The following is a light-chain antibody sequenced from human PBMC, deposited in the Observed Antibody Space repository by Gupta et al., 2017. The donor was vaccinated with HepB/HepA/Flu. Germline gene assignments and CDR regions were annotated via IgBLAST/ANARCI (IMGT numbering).Light chain of an antibody. Sequence: EIVLTQSPATLSLSPGERATLSCRASQSVSSYLAWYQQKPGQAPRLLIYDASNRATGIPARFSGSGYGTDFTLTISSREPEDFAVYYCQQPSNWPPLTFDGGTKVEIK. J-gene: IGKJ4*01. CDR1: QSVSSY. CDR3: QQPSNWPPLT. CDR2: DAS. V-gene: IGKV3-11*01.